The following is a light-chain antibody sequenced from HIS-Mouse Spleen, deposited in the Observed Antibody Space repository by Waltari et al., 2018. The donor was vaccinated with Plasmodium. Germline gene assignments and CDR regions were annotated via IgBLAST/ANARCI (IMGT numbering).Light chain of an antibody. J-gene: IGLJ3*02. CDR1: ALSKNS. V-gene: IGLV3-10*01. CDR3: YSTDSSGNHRV. CDR2: EDS. Sequence: SYELTQPPSASVPPGKPARIPCSGDALSKNSAYWYPQKSGQATVLVIYEDSKRPSGTPEGFSGSSSGTMATLTISGAQVEDEADYYCYSTDSSGNHRVFGGGTKLTVL.